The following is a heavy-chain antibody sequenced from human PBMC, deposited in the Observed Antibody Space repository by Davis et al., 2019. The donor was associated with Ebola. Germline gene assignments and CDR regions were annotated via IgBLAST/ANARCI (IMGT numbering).Heavy chain of an antibody. CDR1: GFTFDDYT. CDR2: ISWDGGST. CDR3: AIDSYGYAFDY. J-gene: IGHJ4*02. Sequence: GESLKISCAASGFTFDDYTMHWVRQAPGKGLEWVSLISWDGGSTYYADSVKGRFTISRDNSKNTLYLQMNSLRAEDTAVYYCAIDSYGYAFDYWGQGTLVTVSS. D-gene: IGHD5-18*01. V-gene: IGHV3-43*01.